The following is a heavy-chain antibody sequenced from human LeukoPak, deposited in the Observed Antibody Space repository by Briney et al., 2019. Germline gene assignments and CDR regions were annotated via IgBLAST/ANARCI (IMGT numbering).Heavy chain of an antibody. CDR3: ARDPGYSGYDYFDY. V-gene: IGHV3-48*03. CDR1: GFTFSSYE. D-gene: IGHD5-12*01. CDR2: ISSSGSTI. Sequence: PGGSLRLSCAASGFTFSSYEMNWVRQAPGKGLEWVSYISSSGSTIYYADSVKGRFTISRDNAKNSLYLQINSLRAEDTAVYYCARDPGYSGYDYFDYWGQGTLVTVSS. J-gene: IGHJ4*02.